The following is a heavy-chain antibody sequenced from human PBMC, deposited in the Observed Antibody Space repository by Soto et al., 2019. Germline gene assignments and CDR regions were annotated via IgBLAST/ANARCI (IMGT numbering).Heavy chain of an antibody. CDR1: GYTFTNYG. Sequence: QVHLVQSGAEVKKPGASVKVSCKASGYTFTNYGISWVRQAPGQGLEWMGWISGYKGNTNYAQKLQGRVTMTTDTSTSTAYMEVRSLRSDDTAVYYCARDGRHCNSGICSSRPIYYNGMDVWGQGTTVTVSS. CDR3: ARDGRHCNSGICSSRPIYYNGMDV. V-gene: IGHV1-18*01. CDR2: ISGYKGNT. J-gene: IGHJ6*02. D-gene: IGHD2-8*01.